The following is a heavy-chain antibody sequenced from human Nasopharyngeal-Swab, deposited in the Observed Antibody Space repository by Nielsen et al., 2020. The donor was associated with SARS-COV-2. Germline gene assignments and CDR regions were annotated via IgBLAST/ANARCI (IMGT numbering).Heavy chain of an antibody. V-gene: IGHV4-39*01. Sequence: SETLSLTCTVSGDSIAYSTFYGGWIRQPPGKGLEWIGIIYYNGNTYQNPSLKSRLTISVDKSKNQFSLQLSSVTAADTAVYYCVRSSSWYYFDYWAQGTQVTVSS. CDR2: IYYNGNT. CDR1: GDSIAYSTFY. J-gene: IGHJ4*02. D-gene: IGHD6-13*01. CDR3: VRSSSWYYFDY.